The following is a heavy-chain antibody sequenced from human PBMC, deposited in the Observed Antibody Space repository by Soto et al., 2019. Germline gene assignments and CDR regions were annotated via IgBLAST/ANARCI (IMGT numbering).Heavy chain of an antibody. V-gene: IGHV4-4*02. D-gene: IGHD1-20*01. J-gene: IGHJ4*02. CDR3: AGGKHGITWNSDY. CDR1: GDSISSSGC. CDR2: ILPNGGT. Sequence: QVRLQESGPGLVKPSGTLSLTCAVSGDSISSSGCWTWVRQPPGKGLEWIGEILPNGGTNYNPSFKSRVTLSVDKSKNHFSLGLNSVTAAEPAVYYRAGGKHGITWNSDYWGQGTLVTVSS.